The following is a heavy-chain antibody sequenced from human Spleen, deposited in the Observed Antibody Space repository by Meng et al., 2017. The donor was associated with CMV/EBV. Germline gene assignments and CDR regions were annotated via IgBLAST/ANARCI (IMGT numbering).Heavy chain of an antibody. CDR3: ARDSFEESLRLYYYYYGMDV. J-gene: IGHJ6*02. CDR2: ISAYNGNT. D-gene: IGHD3-10*01. Sequence: GGSLRLSCKASGYTFTSYGISWVRQAPGQGLEWMGWISAYNGNTNYAQKLQGRVTMTTDTSTSTAYMELRSLRSDDTAVYYCARDSFEESLRLYYYYYGMDVWGQGTTVTVSS. V-gene: IGHV1-18*01. CDR1: GYTFTSYG.